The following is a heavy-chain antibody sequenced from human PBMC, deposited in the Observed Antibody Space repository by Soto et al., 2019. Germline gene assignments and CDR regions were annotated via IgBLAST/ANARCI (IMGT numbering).Heavy chain of an antibody. V-gene: IGHV5-10-1*01. J-gene: IGHJ5*02. CDR2: IDPSDSYS. D-gene: IGHD2-15*01. CDR3: ARHAKVVVVATTSDNLFDP. Sequence: GESLKISCKGSGYSFTSYWISWVRQMPGKGLEWMGRIDPSDSYSNYSPSFQGHVTISAHKSISTAYLRWSSLKASDTAMYYCARHAKVVVVATTSDNLFDPWGQGTLVTVSS. CDR1: GYSFTSYW.